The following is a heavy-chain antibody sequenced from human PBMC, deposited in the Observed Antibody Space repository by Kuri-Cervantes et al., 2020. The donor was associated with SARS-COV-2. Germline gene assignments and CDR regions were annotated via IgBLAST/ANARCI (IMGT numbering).Heavy chain of an antibody. V-gene: IGHV4-34*01. Sequence: GSLRLSCAVYGGSFSGYYWSWIRQPPGKGLEWIGEINHSGSTNYNPSLKSRVTISVDTSKNQFSLKLSSVTAADTAVYYCARAVKRFDYWGQGTLVIVSS. D-gene: IGHD2/OR15-2a*01. CDR1: GGSFSGYY. CDR3: ARAVKRFDY. J-gene: IGHJ4*02. CDR2: INHSGST.